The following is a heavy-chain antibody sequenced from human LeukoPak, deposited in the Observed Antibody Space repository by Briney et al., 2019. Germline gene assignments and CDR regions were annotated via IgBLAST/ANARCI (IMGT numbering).Heavy chain of an antibody. CDR2: ISGSGGST. D-gene: IGHD2-2*01. J-gene: IGHJ4*02. CDR1: GFTFSSYA. V-gene: IGHV3-23*01. Sequence: HTGGSLRLSCAASGFTFSSYAMSWVRQAPGKGLEWVSAISGSGGSTYYADSVKGRFTISRDNSKNTLYLQMNSLRAEDTAVYYCAKFSQYQLRPEDYFDYWGQGTLVTVSS. CDR3: AKFSQYQLRPEDYFDY.